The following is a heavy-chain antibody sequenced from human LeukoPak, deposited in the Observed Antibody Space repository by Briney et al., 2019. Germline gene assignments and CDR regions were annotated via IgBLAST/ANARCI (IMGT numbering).Heavy chain of an antibody. J-gene: IGHJ4*02. CDR3: ARDVPLGGSSSWDFDY. CDR1: GFTFSSFS. Sequence: GRCLRLSCAVSGFTFSSFSMNWVRQADGRGLEWDSSIRSSSSYIYYADSVKGRFTISRDNAKNSLYLQMNSLRAEDTAVCYCARDVPLGGSSSWDFDYWGQGTLVTVSS. CDR2: IRSSSSYI. D-gene: IGHD6-13*01. V-gene: IGHV3-21*01.